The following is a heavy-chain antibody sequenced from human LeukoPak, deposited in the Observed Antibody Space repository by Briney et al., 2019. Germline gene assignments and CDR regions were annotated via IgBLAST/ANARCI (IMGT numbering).Heavy chain of an antibody. CDR3: ARDPYYYDSSGFAFDI. J-gene: IGHJ3*02. CDR1: GFTFSSYW. V-gene: IGHV3-7*01. CDR2: IKQDGSEK. Sequence: PGGSLRLSCAASGFTFSSYWMSWVRQAPGKGREWVANIKQDGSEKYYVDSVKGRFTISRDNAKNSLYLQMNSLRAEDTAVYYCARDPYYYDSSGFAFDIWGQGTMVTVSS. D-gene: IGHD3-22*01.